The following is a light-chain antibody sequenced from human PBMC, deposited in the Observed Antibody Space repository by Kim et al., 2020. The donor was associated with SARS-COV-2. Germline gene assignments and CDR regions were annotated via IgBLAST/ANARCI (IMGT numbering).Light chain of an antibody. CDR2: DNS. J-gene: IGLJ2*01. CDR1: GSGRTF. V-gene: IGLV1-51*01. CDR3: GTWHDGLNTAV. Sequence: QSVLTQPPSVSAAPGQTVTISCSGSGSGRTFVAWYQVVPGTAPKLVIHDNSKRPSEISDRFSGSRSGTSSTLVITGLQPGDEADYYCGTWHDGLNTAVFGGGTQLTVL.